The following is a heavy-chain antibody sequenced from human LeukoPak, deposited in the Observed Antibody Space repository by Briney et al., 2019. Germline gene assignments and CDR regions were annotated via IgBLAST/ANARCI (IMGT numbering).Heavy chain of an antibody. CDR1: GYTFTSYY. J-gene: IGHJ3*02. D-gene: IGHD3-22*01. CDR2: INPSGGST. CDR3: ARVGYYYDSSGYYYERFGAFDI. Sequence: ASVKVSCKASGYTFTSYYMHWVRQAPGQGLEWMGIINPSGGSTSYAQKFQGRVTMTRDTYTSTVYMELSSLRSEDTAVYYCARVGYYYDSSGYYYERFGAFDIWGQGTMVTVSS. V-gene: IGHV1-46*01.